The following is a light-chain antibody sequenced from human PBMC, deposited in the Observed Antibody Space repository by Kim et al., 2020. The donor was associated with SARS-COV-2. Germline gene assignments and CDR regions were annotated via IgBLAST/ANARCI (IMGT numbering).Light chain of an antibody. CDR1: KLGDKY. V-gene: IGLV3-1*01. J-gene: IGLJ2*01. CDR2: QDS. Sequence: VSPGQTASITCSGDKLGDKYACWYQQKPGQSPVLVIYQDSKRPSGIPERFSGSNSGNTATLTISGTQAMDEADYYCQAWDSSTAVFGGGTQVTVL. CDR3: QAWDSSTAV.